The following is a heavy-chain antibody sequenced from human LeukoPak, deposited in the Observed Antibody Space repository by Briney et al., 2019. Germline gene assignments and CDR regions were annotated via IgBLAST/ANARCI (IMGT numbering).Heavy chain of an antibody. CDR1: GFTFSSYA. CDR2: ISGSGGST. V-gene: IGHV3-23*01. D-gene: IGHD3-3*01. CDR3: AKDERGITIFGVASNY. Sequence: GGSLRLSCRTSGFTFSSYAMSWVRQAPGKGLEWVSSISGSGGSTYYAESVKGRFTISRDNSKNTLYLQMNSLRAEDTAVYYCAKDERGITIFGVASNYWGQGTLVTVSA. J-gene: IGHJ4*02.